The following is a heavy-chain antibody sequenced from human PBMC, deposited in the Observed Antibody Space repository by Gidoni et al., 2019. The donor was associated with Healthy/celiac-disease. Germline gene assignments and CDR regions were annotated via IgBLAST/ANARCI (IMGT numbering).Heavy chain of an antibody. CDR2: ISSSGSTI. CDR1: GFTFGSYE. J-gene: IGHJ3*02. Sequence: EVQLVESGGGLVQPGGSLRLSCAASGFTFGSYEMNWVRQAPGKGLEWVSYISSSGSTIYYADSVKGRFTISRDNAKNSLYLQMNSLRAEDTAVYYCARGSDGTDGVAFDIWGQGTMVTVSS. CDR3: ARGSDGTDGVAFDI. V-gene: IGHV3-48*03. D-gene: IGHD6-13*01.